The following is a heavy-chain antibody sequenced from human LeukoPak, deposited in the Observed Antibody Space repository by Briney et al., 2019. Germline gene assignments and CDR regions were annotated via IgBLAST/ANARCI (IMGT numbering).Heavy chain of an antibody. D-gene: IGHD4-17*01. CDR3: ARDHGDYVSGDY. J-gene: IGHJ4*02. V-gene: IGHV1-2*02. CDR2: INPNSGGT. Sequence: ASVKVSCKASGYTFTGYYMHWVRQAPGQGLEWMGWINPNSGGTNYAQKFQGRVTMTRDTSISTAYMELSRLRSDDTAVYYCARDHGDYVSGDYWGQGTLVTVSS. CDR1: GYTFTGYY.